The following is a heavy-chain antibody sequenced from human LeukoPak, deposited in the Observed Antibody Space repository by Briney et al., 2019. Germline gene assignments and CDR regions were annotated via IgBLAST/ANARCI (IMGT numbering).Heavy chain of an antibody. J-gene: IGHJ4*02. V-gene: IGHV3-74*01. D-gene: IGHD3-22*01. CDR3: ARYYYDSSRGAY. Sequence: GGSVRLSCAASGFSFSTYWMHWVRQAPGKGLVWVSRIKSDGSSTTYADSVKGRFTISRDNARNTLYLQMNSLRAEDTAVYYCARYYYDSSRGAYWGQGTLVTVSS. CDR1: GFSFSTYW. CDR2: IKSDGSST.